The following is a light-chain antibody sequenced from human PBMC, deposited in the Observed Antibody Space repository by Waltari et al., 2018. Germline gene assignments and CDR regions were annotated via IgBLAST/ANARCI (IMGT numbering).Light chain of an antibody. CDR3: SSYARSDNSVL. CDR1: TSDVGGYNL. CDR2: EGT. Sequence: QSALTQPASVSGSPGQSITISCTGSTSDVGGYNLVSWYRQFPNKAPQLIIYEGTRRPSGVSSRFSASKSGNTASLTISGLQAADEALYFCSSYARSDNSVLFGGGTQLSV. J-gene: IGLJ2*01. V-gene: IGLV2-23*01.